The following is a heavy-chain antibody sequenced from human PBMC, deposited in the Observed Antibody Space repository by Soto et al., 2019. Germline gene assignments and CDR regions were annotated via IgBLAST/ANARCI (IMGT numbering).Heavy chain of an antibody. D-gene: IGHD2-2*01. CDR1: GFTFSNYT. V-gene: IGHV3-23*01. CDR2: ISGNGGST. CDR3: AKVLRGYQLLTYYYMDV. Sequence: PGGSLRLYYAASGFTFSNYTMYWVRQTPEKGMERVSSISGNGGSTYYADSVKGRFTISRDNSKNSLYLQMNSLRAEDTAVYYCAKVLRGYQLLTYYYMDVWGKGTTVTVSS. J-gene: IGHJ6*03.